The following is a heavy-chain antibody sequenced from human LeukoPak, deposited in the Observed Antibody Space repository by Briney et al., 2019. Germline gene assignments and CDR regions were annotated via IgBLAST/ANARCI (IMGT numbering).Heavy chain of an antibody. CDR2: INPNSGGT. J-gene: IGHJ4*02. D-gene: IGHD4-17*01. Sequence: ASVKVSCKASGYTFTGYYMHWVRQAPGQGLEWMGRINPNSGGTNYAQKFQGRVTMTRDTSISTAYMELSRLRSDDTAVYYCVRGLDYGDFPRGYWGQGTLVTVSS. V-gene: IGHV1-2*06. CDR3: VRGLDYGDFPRGY. CDR1: GYTFTGYY.